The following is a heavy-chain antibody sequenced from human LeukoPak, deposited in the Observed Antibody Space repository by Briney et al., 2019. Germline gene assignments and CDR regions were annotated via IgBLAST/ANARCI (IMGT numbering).Heavy chain of an antibody. CDR2: INEDGSDK. Sequence: GGSLRLSCAASGFMFTDSWMAWVRQAPGKGLEWLANINEDGSDKNYVVALKGRFTISRDNAEKSLYLQMNSLRAEDTAVYYCARGPSGYHNTGGQGTLVTVSS. V-gene: IGHV3-7*01. CDR3: ARGPSGYHNT. D-gene: IGHD5-12*01. CDR1: GFMFTDSW. J-gene: IGHJ4*02.